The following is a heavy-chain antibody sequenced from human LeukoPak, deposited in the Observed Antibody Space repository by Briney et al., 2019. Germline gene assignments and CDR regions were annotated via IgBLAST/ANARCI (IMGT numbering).Heavy chain of an antibody. CDR3: AKGRDDILTGAIDY. J-gene: IGHJ4*02. CDR1: GFTLDDYA. D-gene: IGHD3-9*01. V-gene: IGHV3-9*01. Sequence: GGSLRLSCAASGFTLDDYAMHWVRQAPGKGLEWVSGISWNSGSIGYADSVKGRFTISRDNAKNSLYLQMNSLRAEDTALYYCAKGRDDILTGAIDYWGQGTLVTVSS. CDR2: ISWNSGSI.